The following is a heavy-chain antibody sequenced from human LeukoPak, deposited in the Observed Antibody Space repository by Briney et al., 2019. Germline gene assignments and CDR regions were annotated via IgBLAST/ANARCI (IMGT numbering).Heavy chain of an antibody. V-gene: IGHV4-39*07. CDR1: GGSISSSSYY. J-gene: IGHJ5*02. Sequence: KPSETLSLTCTVSGGSISSSSYYWGWIRQPPGKGLEWIGSIYYSGSTYYNPSLKSRVTISVDTSKNQFSLKLSSVTAADTAVYYCARVSDGSGNPNWFDPWGQGTLVTVSS. CDR3: ARVSDGSGNPNWFDP. CDR2: IYYSGST. D-gene: IGHD3-10*01.